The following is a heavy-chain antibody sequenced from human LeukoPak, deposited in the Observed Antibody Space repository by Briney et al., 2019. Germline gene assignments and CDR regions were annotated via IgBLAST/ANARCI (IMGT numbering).Heavy chain of an antibody. Sequence: SETLSLTCTVSGGSITNNNYNWDWIRQPPGKGLEWIGDFYYSGSTYYNPSLKSRVTISVDTSKNQFSLKLSSVTAADTAIYYCARGRGYGGNYLRSFDIWGQGTMVTVSS. CDR2: FYYSGST. CDR3: ARGRGYGGNYLRSFDI. J-gene: IGHJ3*02. CDR1: GGSITNNNYN. V-gene: IGHV4-39*01. D-gene: IGHD1-26*01.